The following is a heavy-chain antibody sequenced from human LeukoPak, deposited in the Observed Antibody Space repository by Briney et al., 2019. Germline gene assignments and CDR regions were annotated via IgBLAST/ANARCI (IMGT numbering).Heavy chain of an antibody. J-gene: IGHJ4*02. Sequence: GGSLRLSCAASGFTFSSYSMNWFRQAPGKGLEWVSSISSSSSYIYYADSVKGRFTISRDNAKNSLYLQMNSLRAEDTAVYYCAREEEGYYYGSGSYYAVEDYWGQGTLVTVSS. CDR3: AREEEGYYYGSGSYYAVEDY. CDR1: GFTFSSYS. V-gene: IGHV3-21*01. D-gene: IGHD3-10*01. CDR2: ISSSSSYI.